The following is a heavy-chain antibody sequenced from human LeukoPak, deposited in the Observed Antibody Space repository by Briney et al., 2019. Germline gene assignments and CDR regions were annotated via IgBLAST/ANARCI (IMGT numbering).Heavy chain of an antibody. D-gene: IGHD6-6*01. J-gene: IGHJ4*02. CDR3: ARGSSSSVD. Sequence: ASVKVSCKASGYTFTSYDINWVRQATGQGLEWMGRIIPIFGTANYTQKLQGRVTMTTDTSTSTAYMELRSLRSDDTAVYYCARGSSSSVDWGQGTLVTVSS. CDR2: IIPIFGTA. V-gene: IGHV1-18*01. CDR1: GYTFTSYD.